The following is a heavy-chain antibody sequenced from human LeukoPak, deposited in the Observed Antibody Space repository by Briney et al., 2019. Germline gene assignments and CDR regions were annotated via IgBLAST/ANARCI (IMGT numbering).Heavy chain of an antibody. J-gene: IGHJ4*02. CDR2: ISGSGGST. V-gene: IGHV3-23*01. CDR1: GFTFSSYA. CDR3: AKGGDYYGSGSYYQVDY. D-gene: IGHD3-10*01. Sequence: GGSLRLSCAASGFTFSSYAMSWVRQAPGKGLEWVSAISGSGGSTYYADSVKGRFTISRDNSKNTLYLQMNSLRAEDTAVYYCAKGGDYYGSGSYYQVDYWGQGTLVTVSS.